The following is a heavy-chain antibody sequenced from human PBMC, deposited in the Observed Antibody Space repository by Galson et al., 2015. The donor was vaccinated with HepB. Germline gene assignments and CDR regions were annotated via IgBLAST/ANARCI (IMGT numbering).Heavy chain of an antibody. CDR2: IKQDGSEK. J-gene: IGHJ6*03. V-gene: IGHV3-7*01. Sequence: SLRLSCAASGFTFSGYWMSWVRQAPGKGLEWVANIKQDGSEKYYVDSVKGRFTISRDNAKNSLYLQMNSLRAEDTAVYYCARERRFGDLLPYYYYYMDVWGKGTTVTVSS. CDR3: ARERRFGDLLPYYYYYMDV. D-gene: IGHD3-10*01. CDR1: GFTFSGYW.